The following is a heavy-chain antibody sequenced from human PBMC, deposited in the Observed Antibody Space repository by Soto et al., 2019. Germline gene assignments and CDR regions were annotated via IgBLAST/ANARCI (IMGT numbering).Heavy chain of an antibody. Sequence: GSLRLSCAASGFTFSSYAMSWVRQAPGKGLEWVSAISGSGDSTYYADSVKGRFTISRDNSKNTLYLHMNSLRAEDTAVYFCAKIHDFWSGYYHDWGQGTLVTVS. D-gene: IGHD3-3*01. CDR1: GFTFSSYA. CDR3: AKIHDFWSGYYHD. CDR2: ISGSGDST. V-gene: IGHV3-23*01. J-gene: IGHJ4*02.